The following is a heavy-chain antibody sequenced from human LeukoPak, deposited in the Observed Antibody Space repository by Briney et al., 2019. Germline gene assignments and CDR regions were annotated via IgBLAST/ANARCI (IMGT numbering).Heavy chain of an antibody. Sequence: ASVKVSCKASGYTFTGYHMHWVRQAPGQGLVWMGWINPNSGGTTYAQKFQGRVTMTRDTSISTAYMEMSRLRSDDTAVYYCASLGLYGSGTYFMAPFDYWGQGTLVTVSS. J-gene: IGHJ4*02. CDR2: INPNSGGT. V-gene: IGHV1-2*02. CDR3: ASLGLYGSGTYFMAPFDY. CDR1: GYTFTGYH. D-gene: IGHD3-10*01.